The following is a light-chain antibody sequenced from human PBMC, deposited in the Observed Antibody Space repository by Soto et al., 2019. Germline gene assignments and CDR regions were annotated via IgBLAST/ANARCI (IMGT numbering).Light chain of an antibody. Sequence: EIVMTQSPATLSVSPGDRATLSCRAGQSVFSNFASYQQKPGQAPRLLIYGASTRATGIPARFSGSGSGTEFTLTISSLQSEDFAVYYCQQYDNWPPITFGQGTRLEIK. CDR2: GAS. CDR1: QSVFSN. V-gene: IGKV3-15*01. J-gene: IGKJ5*01. CDR3: QQYDNWPPIT.